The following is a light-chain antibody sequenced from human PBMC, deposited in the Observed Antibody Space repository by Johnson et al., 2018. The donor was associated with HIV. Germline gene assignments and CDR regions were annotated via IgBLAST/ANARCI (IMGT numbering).Light chain of an antibody. CDR3: GTWDSSLSAVV. V-gene: IGLV1-51*02. CDR2: ENN. J-gene: IGLJ1*01. CDR1: SSNIGNNY. Sequence: QSVLTQPPSVSAAPGQKVTISCSGSSSNIGNNYVSWYQHLPGAAPKLLIYENNKRPSGIPDRFSDSKSGTSATLGITGLQTGDEADYYCGTWDSSLSAVVFGTGTKVTVL.